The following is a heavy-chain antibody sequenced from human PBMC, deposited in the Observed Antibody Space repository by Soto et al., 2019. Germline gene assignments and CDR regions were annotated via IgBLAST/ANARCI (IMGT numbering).Heavy chain of an antibody. V-gene: IGHV4-34*01. Sequence: SETLSLTCAVYGGSFSGYYWSWIRQPPGKGLEWIGEINHSGSTNYNPSLKSRVTISVDTSKNQFSLKLSSVTAADTAVYYCARGRTVATFYYYYGMDVWGQGTTVT. CDR2: INHSGST. CDR1: GGSFSGYY. CDR3: ARGRTVATFYYYYGMDV. D-gene: IGHD5-12*01. J-gene: IGHJ6*02.